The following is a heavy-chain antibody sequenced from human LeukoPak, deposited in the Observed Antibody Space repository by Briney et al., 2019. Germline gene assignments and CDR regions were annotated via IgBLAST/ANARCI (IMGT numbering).Heavy chain of an antibody. CDR1: GYTFTGYY. CDR3: ARDVRSTDAFDI. V-gene: IGHV1-18*04. Sequence: GASVKVSCKASGYTFTGYYMHWVRQAPGQGLEWMGWISAYNGNTNYAQKLQGRVTMTTDTSTSTAYMELRSLRSDDTAVYYCARDVRSTDAFDIWGQGTMLTVSS. D-gene: IGHD3-10*02. CDR2: ISAYNGNT. J-gene: IGHJ3*02.